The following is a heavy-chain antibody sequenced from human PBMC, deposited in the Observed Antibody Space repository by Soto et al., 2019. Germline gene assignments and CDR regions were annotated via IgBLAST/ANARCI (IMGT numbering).Heavy chain of an antibody. CDR3: ASRSQSRRDFDY. CDR1: GVTSGDHY. V-gene: IGHV3-72*01. CDR2: LKNKADGYTA. J-gene: IGHJ4*02. Sequence: WGSLRLSCAASGVTSGDHYREGVRQAPGKGREWVGRLKNKADGYTAECAASVKGRFTVSGDDSMNFLFLQMNSLKTEDTAVYYCASRSQSRRDFDYWGRGTLVTV.